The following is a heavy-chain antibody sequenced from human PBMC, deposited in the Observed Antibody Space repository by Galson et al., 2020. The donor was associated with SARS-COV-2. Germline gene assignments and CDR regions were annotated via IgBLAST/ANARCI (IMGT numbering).Heavy chain of an antibody. CDR1: GFSLSTSGMC. CDR3: ARSREGGYNYRDYYFDY. J-gene: IGHJ4*02. Sequence: SGPTLVKPTQTLTLTCTFSGFSLSTSGMCVSWIRQPPGKALEWLALIDWDDDKYYSTSLKTRLTISKDTSQNQVVLTMTNMDPVDTATYYCARSREGGYNYRDYYFDYWGQGTLVTVSS. D-gene: IGHD5-12*01. CDR2: IDWDDDK. V-gene: IGHV2-70*01.